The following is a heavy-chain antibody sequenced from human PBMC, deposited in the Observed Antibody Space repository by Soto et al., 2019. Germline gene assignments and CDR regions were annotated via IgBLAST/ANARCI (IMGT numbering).Heavy chain of an antibody. CDR1: GYTFTGYY. D-gene: IGHD6-19*01. Sequence: ASVKVSCKASGYTFTGYYMHWVRQAPGQGLEWMGWINPNSGGTNYAQKFQGRVTMTRDTSISTAYMELSRLRSDDTAVYYCARDGDSSGWYVGWFDPWGQGTVGTVS. J-gene: IGHJ5*02. CDR3: ARDGDSSGWYVGWFDP. V-gene: IGHV1-2*02. CDR2: INPNSGGT.